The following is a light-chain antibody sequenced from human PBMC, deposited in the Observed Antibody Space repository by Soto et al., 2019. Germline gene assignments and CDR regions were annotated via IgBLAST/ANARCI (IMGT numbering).Light chain of an antibody. J-gene: IGKJ1*01. CDR3: QQYVSSPWA. V-gene: IGKV3-20*01. CDR1: QSFSSSY. CDR2: GAS. Sequence: EIVLTQSPGTLSLSPGERATLSCRASQSFSSSYLAWYQQKPGQAPRLLIYGASSRATGIPDRFSGSGSGTDFTLTISRLEPEDFEVYYCQQYVSSPWAFGPGTQVDIX.